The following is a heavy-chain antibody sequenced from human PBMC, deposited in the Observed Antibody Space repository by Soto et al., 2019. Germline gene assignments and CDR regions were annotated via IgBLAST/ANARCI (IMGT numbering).Heavy chain of an antibody. Sequence: QVQLQESGPGLVKPLETLSLTCAVSGGPITTTTWWAWVRLPPGKGLEWIGELHHDGTTNYNPSLESRITMSLDKSNNHFSLKLTSVTAADTAIYYCATQTISYTWGVWGRGTTVTVSS. CDR3: ATQTISYTWGV. V-gene: IGHV4-4*02. D-gene: IGHD3-16*01. CDR2: LHHDGTT. J-gene: IGHJ6*02. CDR1: GGPITTTTW.